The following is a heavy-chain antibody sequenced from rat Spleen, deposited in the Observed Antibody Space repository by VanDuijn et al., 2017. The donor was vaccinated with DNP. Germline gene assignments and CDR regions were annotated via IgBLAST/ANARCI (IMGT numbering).Heavy chain of an antibody. Sequence: EVQLVESGGGLVQPGRSLKLSCAASGFTFSDYYMAWVRQAPMKGLEWVASISYAGDNAYYRDSVKGRFTISRDNAESGLYLQMDSLRSEDTATYYCVKRAPGNYYYGGYFDYWGQGVMVTVSS. D-gene: IGHD1-6*01. J-gene: IGHJ2*01. CDR1: GFTFSDYY. V-gene: IGHV5-20*01. CDR3: VKRAPGNYYYGGYFDY. CDR2: ISYAGDNA.